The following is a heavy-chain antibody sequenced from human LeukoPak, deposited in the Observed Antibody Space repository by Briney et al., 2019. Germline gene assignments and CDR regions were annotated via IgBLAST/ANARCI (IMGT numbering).Heavy chain of an antibody. D-gene: IGHD6-19*01. CDR3: ARGTVAGSPFYFDY. V-gene: IGHV3-7*01. CDR1: GFTFSSYT. CDR2: INQYGGEK. Sequence: HSGGSLRLSCAASGFTFSSYTMSWVRQAPGKGLEWVADINQYGGEKYYVDSVKGRFTISRDNAKNSLFLQVNSLRAEDTAVYYCARGTVAGSPFYFDYWGQGTLVTVSS. J-gene: IGHJ4*02.